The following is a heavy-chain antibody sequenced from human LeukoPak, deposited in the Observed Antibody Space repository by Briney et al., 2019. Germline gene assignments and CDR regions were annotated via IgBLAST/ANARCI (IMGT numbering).Heavy chain of an antibody. J-gene: IGHJ4*02. CDR3: ATQSGIAAAGTGFDY. CDR1: GGYISSSNW. CDR2: IYHSGST. D-gene: IGHD6-13*01. V-gene: IGHV4-4*02. Sequence: PSETLSLTCAVSGGYISSSNWWSWVRQPPGKGLEWIGEIYHSGSTNYNPSLKSRVTISVDKSKNQFSLKLSSVTAADTAVYYCATQSGIAAAGTGFDYWGQGTLVSVSS.